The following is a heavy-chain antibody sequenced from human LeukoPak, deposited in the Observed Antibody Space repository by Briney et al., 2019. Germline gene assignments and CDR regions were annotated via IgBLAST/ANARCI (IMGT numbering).Heavy chain of an antibody. CDR3: ARARRLGDLDFV. J-gene: IGHJ4*02. Sequence: SVKASCKASGGTFSSYAISWVRQAPGQGLEWMGGIIPIFGTANYAQKFQGRVTITADESTSTAYMELSSLRSEDTAVYYCARARRLGDLDFVWGQGTLVTVSS. D-gene: IGHD3-16*01. CDR1: GGTFSSYA. CDR2: IIPIFGTA. V-gene: IGHV1-69*01.